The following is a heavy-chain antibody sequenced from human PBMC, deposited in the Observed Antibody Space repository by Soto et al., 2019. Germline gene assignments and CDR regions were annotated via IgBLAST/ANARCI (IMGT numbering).Heavy chain of an antibody. V-gene: IGHV3-53*01. D-gene: IGHD3-10*01. CDR2: IYSGGSI. CDR1: GFTVSSKY. CDR3: ATFPNFGDGYV. J-gene: IGHJ6*02. Sequence: PGGSLRLSCAASGFTVSSKYMSWVRQAPGKGLEWVSVIYSGGSIYYADSVKGRFTISRDNSKNTLYLQMNSLRAEDTAVYYCATFPNFGDGYVWGQGTTVTVSS.